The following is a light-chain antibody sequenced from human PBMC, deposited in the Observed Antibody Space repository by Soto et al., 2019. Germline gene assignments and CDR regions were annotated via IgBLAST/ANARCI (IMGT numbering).Light chain of an antibody. V-gene: IGLV2-14*01. CDR1: SSDVGGYNY. CDR3: NSYTSSGTGV. Sequence: SVLTQPASVSGSPGQSITISCTGTSSDVGGYNYVSWYQQHPGKAPKLMIYDVSNRPSGVSNRFSGSKSGNTASLTISGLQPEDEADYYCNSYTSSGTGVFGTGTKVTVL. J-gene: IGLJ1*01. CDR2: DVS.